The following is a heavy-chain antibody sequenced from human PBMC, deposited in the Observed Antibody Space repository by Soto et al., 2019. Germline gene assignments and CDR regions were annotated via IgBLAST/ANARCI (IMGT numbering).Heavy chain of an antibody. Sequence: QVQLQESGPGLVKPSETLSLTCTVSGGSVSSGSYYWSWIRQPPGKELEWIGYIYYSGSTNYNPPLKSRVTISVNTSKNQFSLKLSSVTAADTAVYYCARSDSSGWYGWYFDLWGRGTLVTVSS. D-gene: IGHD6-19*01. V-gene: IGHV4-61*01. CDR3: ARSDSSGWYGWYFDL. J-gene: IGHJ2*01. CDR1: GGSVSSGSYY. CDR2: IYYSGST.